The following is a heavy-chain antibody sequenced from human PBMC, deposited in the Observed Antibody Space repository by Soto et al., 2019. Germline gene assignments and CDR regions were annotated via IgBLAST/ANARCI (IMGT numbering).Heavy chain of an antibody. CDR3: ARYARAVASHYFDY. V-gene: IGHV3-30-3*01. CDR1: GLTFSSYA. CDR2: ISYDGSNK. D-gene: IGHD6-19*01. Sequence: QVQLVESGGGVVQPGRSLRLSCAASGLTFSSYAMHWVRQAPGKGLEWVAVISYDGSNKYYADSVKGRFTISRDNSKNSLYLQMNSLRAEDTAVYYCARYARAVASHYFDYWGQGTLVTVSS. J-gene: IGHJ4*02.